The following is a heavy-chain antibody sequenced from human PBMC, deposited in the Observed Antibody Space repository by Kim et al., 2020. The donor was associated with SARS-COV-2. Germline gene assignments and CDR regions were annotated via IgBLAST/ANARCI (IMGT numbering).Heavy chain of an antibody. Sequence: ADSVKGRFTISRDNSKNTLYLQMNSLRAEETAVYYCARDFGFGEPVLGDYWGQGTLVTVSS. D-gene: IGHD3-10*01. V-gene: IGHV3-30*01. CDR3: ARDFGFGEPVLGDY. J-gene: IGHJ4*02.